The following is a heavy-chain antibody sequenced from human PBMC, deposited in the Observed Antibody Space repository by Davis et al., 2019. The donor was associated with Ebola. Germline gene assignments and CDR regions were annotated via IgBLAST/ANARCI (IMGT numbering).Heavy chain of an antibody. CDR2: IKQDGSEK. CDR3: ARGEEQWLRNYGMDV. D-gene: IGHD6-19*01. V-gene: IGHV3-7*01. CDR1: GFTFSSYW. Sequence: GGSLRLSCAASGFTFSSYWMSWVRQAPGKGLEWVANIKQDGSEKYYVDSVKGRFTISRDNAKNSLYLQMNSLRAEDTAVYYCARGEEQWLRNYGMDVWGQGTTVTVSS. J-gene: IGHJ6*02.